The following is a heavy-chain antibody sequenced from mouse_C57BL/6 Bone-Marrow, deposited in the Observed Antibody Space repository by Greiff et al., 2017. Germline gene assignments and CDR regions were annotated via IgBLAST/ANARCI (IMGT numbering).Heavy chain of an antibody. J-gene: IGHJ1*03. CDR2: IDPSDSYT. CDR1: GYTFTSYW. CDR3: ARRLPYWYFDV. V-gene: IGHV1-69*01. D-gene: IGHD2-2*01. Sequence: HVQLQQPGAELVMPGASVKLSCKASGYTFTSYWMHWVKQRPGQGLEWIGEIDPSDSYTNYNQKFKGKSTLTVDKSSSTAYMQLSSLTSEDSAVYYCARRLPYWYFDVWGTGTTVTVSS.